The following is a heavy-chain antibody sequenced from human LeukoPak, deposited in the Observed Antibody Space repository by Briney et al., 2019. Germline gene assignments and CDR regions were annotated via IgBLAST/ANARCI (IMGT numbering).Heavy chain of an antibody. J-gene: IGHJ4*02. CDR2: IGFGGTT. CDR1: GFTFSKYG. D-gene: IGHD3-22*01. Sequence: GGSLRLSCAASGFTFSKYGMNWVRQAPGKGLEWVSGIGFGGTTYYADSVKGRFTISGDTSKNTLYLQMNSLRAEDTAVYFCAKAQGYYDCWGQGTLVTVSS. CDR3: AKAQGYYDC. V-gene: IGHV3-23*01.